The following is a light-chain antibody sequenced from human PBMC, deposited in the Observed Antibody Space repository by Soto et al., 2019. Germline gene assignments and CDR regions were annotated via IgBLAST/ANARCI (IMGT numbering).Light chain of an antibody. CDR2: DVT. V-gene: IGLV2-14*01. CDR1: SSDVGGYNF. CDR3: SAYTSISTYV. Sequence: QSVLTQPASVSGSPRQSITISFTVTSSDVGGYNFVSWYQQHPYKAPKLMIYDVTNRPSGVSNRFSGSKSGNTASLTISGLQAEDEAEYYCSAYTSISTYVFGTGTKLTVL. J-gene: IGLJ1*01.